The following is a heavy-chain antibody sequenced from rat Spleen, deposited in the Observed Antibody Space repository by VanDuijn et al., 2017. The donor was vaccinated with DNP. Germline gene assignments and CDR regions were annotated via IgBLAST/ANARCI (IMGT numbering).Heavy chain of an antibody. J-gene: IGHJ2*01. D-gene: IGHD1-1*01. CDR2: FWIGGTT. CDR3: ARDGQWDYLDY. CDR1: GFSLTNHH. V-gene: IGHV2-30*01. Sequence: QVQLKESGPGLVQPSQTLSLACTVSGFSLTNHHVHWVRQPSGKGLEWMGVFWIGGTTHISSIFKSRVSINRDTSRSQVFLEVNSLQSEDTATYYCARDGQWDYLDYWGQGVMVTVAS.